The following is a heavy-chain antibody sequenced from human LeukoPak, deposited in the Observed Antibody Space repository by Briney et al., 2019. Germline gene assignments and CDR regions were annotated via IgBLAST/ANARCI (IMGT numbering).Heavy chain of an antibody. D-gene: IGHD5-12*01. CDR3: ARGGDDIGDY. CDR2: VNPDGSTT. CDR1: GFTFNQYY. V-gene: IGHV3-74*01. Sequence: PGGSLTLSCVASGFTFNQYYMHWVRQAPGKGLVWVSRVNPDGSTTNYADSVKGRFTISRDNAKNTLDLQMNSLRGEDTAVYYCARGGDDIGDYWGQGTLVTVSS. J-gene: IGHJ4*02.